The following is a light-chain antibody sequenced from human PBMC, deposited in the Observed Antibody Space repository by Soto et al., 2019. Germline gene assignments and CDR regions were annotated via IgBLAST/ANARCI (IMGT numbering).Light chain of an antibody. CDR2: KVT. J-gene: IGLJ3*02. CDR3: SSFATSNTWV. CDR1: SSDVGAYNY. V-gene: IGLV2-8*01. Sequence: QYALTQPPSASGSPGQSVTISCTGTSSDVGAYNYVSWYQQHAGKAPKLVIYKVTNRPSGVPDRFSDSKSANTASLTVSGLQAEDEADYYCSSFATSNTWVFGGGTKLTVL.